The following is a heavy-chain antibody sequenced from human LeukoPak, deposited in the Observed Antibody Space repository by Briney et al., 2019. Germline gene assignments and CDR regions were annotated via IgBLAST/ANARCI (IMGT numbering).Heavy chain of an antibody. Sequence: PGGSLRLSCAASGFTFSNAWMAWVRRAPGKGLEWVGRVKRKTDGGTTDYAAPVKGRFTISRDDSKNTVYLQMNSLRTEDTAVYYCTTIITIIRGERVPKEATDYWGQGTLVTVSS. CDR2: VKRKTDGGTT. CDR3: TTIITIIRGERVPKEATDY. V-gene: IGHV3-15*01. D-gene: IGHD3-10*01. J-gene: IGHJ4*02. CDR1: GFTFSNAW.